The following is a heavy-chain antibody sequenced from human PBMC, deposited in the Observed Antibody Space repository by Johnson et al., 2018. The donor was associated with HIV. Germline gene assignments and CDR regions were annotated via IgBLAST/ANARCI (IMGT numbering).Heavy chain of an antibody. D-gene: IGHD2-15*01. CDR1: GFTFDDYG. CDR3: AKPGDSYCSGGSCYLDAFDI. J-gene: IGHJ3*02. V-gene: IGHV3-20*04. Sequence: VQLVESGGGVVRPGGSLRLSCAASGFTFDDYGMSWVRQAPGKGLEWVSGINWNGGSTYYADSVKGRFTISRDNSKNTLYLQMNSLRAEDTAVYYCAKPGDSYCSGGSCYLDAFDIWGQGTMVTVSS. CDR2: INWNGGST.